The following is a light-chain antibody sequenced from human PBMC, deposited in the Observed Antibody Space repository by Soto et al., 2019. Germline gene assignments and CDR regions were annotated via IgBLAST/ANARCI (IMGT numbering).Light chain of an antibody. CDR1: SSNIGGYNV. V-gene: IGLV2-23*01. CDR3: SSYVGATTYV. CDR2: EGS. Sequence: QSVLTQPASVSGSPGQSIAISCSGTSSNIGGYNVVSWYQQHPGQGPKVIVYEGSKRPSGVSDRFSGSTSHSTASLTISGLQAEDEAEYCCSSYVGATTYVFGSGTKVTVL. J-gene: IGLJ1*01.